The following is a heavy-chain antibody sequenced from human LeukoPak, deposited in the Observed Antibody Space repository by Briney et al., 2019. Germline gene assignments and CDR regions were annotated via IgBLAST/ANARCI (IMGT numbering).Heavy chain of an antibody. CDR1: GYTFTSYY. J-gene: IGHJ4*02. V-gene: IGHV1-46*01. CDR3: ARDDYDDRSGYQHSTRNDY. D-gene: IGHD3-22*01. Sequence: GASVKVSCKASGYTFTSYYMHWVLQAPGQGLEWMGIINPSGGSTNYAQKFQGRVTMTRDTSTSTVYMELSSLRSEDTAVYYCARDDYDDRSGYQHSTRNDYWGQGTLVTVSS. CDR2: INPSGGST.